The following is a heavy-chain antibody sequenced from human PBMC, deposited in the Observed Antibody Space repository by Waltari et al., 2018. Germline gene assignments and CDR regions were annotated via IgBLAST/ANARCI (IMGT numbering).Heavy chain of an antibody. CDR1: GGSFSGYY. CDR2: INHSGST. V-gene: IGHV4-34*01. Sequence: QVQLQQWGAGLLKPSETLSLTCAVYGGSFSGYYCSWIRQPPGKGLEWIGEINHSGSTNYNPSLKSRVTISVDTSKNQFSLKLSSVTAADTAVYYCARGVRYYYMDVWGKGTTVTVSS. CDR3: ARGVRYYYMDV. J-gene: IGHJ6*03.